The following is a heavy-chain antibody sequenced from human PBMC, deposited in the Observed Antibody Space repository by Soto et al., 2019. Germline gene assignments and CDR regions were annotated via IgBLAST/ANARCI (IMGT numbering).Heavy chain of an antibody. V-gene: IGHV1-3*03. D-gene: IGHD2-2*01. CDR2: INGGNGDT. CDR1: GYTFSGYA. CDR3: ARGYCSSTSCQYYFAF. Sequence: ASVTVSCKASGYTFSGYAIHWVRRAPGQRLEWLGWINGGNGDTKYSQEFQGRVTISRDTSASTAYMELTSLGSEDTAVYHCARGYCSSTSCQYYFAFWGKGTLVTVSS. J-gene: IGHJ4*02.